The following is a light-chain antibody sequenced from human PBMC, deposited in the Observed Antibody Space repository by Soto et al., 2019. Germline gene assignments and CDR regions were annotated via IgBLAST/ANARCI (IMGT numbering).Light chain of an antibody. CDR3: QQYNSYSPT. V-gene: IGKV1-5*03. CDR2: KAS. Sequence: DIQMTQSPSTLSASVGDTVTVTCRASQSVSGWLAWYQQKAGKAPNLLIYKASRLESGVPSRFSGSGSETEFTLTISGLQPGDSATYYCQQYNSYSPTFGQGTKVDIK. CDR1: QSVSGW. J-gene: IGKJ1*01.